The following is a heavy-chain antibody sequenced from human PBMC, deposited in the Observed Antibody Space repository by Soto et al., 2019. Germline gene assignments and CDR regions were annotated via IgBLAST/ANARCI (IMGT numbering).Heavy chain of an antibody. CDR2: IYYSGST. V-gene: IGHV4-59*04. Sequence: SETLSLTCTVSGGSISSYYWSWIRQPPGKGLEWIGYIYYSGSTYYNPSLKSRVTISVDTSKNHFSLKLSSVTAADTAVYYCARLSSGSYLVDYWCQGTLVTVSS. D-gene: IGHD1-26*01. J-gene: IGHJ4*02. CDR1: GGSISSYY. CDR3: ARLSSGSYLVDY.